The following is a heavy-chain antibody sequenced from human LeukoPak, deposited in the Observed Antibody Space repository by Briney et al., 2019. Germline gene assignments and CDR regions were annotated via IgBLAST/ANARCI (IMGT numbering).Heavy chain of an antibody. V-gene: IGHV3-53*01. D-gene: IGHD2-15*01. Sequence: GGSLRLSCAASGFTVSSNYMNWVGQAPGKGLEWVSVIYSSGSTYYADSVKGRFTISRDNSKNTLYLQMHSLRAEDTAVYYCAAVGVVAGLGYWGQGTLVTVSS. J-gene: IGHJ4*02. CDR2: IYSSGST. CDR1: GFTVSSNY. CDR3: AAVGVVAGLGY.